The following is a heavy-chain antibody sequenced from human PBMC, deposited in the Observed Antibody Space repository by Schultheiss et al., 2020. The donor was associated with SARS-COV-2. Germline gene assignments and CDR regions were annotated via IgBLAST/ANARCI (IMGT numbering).Heavy chain of an antibody. CDR1: GGSISSGSYY. CDR3: ARGDYDFWSGYSEYYFDY. CDR2: IYYSGST. Sequence: SETLSLTCTVSGGSISSGSYYWSWIRQPAGKGLEWIGYIYYSGSTNYNPSLKSRVTISVDTSKNQFSLKLSSVTAADTAVYYCARGDYDFWSGYSEYYFDYWGQGTLVTVSS. D-gene: IGHD3-3*01. V-gene: IGHV4-61*10. J-gene: IGHJ4*02.